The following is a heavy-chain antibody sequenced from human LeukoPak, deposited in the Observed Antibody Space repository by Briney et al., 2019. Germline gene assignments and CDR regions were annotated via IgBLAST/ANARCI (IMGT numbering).Heavy chain of an antibody. CDR3: AKAGRGGAITMVRGVKGDYYYMDV. CDR2: ISYDGSNK. Sequence: PGGSLRLSCAASGFTFSSYAMHWVRQAPGKGLEWVAVISYDGSNKYYADSVKGRFTTSRDNSKNTLYLQMNSLRAEDTAVYYCAKAGRGGAITMVRGVKGDYYYMDVWGKGTTVTISS. J-gene: IGHJ6*03. CDR1: GFTFSSYA. D-gene: IGHD3-10*01. V-gene: IGHV3-30*04.